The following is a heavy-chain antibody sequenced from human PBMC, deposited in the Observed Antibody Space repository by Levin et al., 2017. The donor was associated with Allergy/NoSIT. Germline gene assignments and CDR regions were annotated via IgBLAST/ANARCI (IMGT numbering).Heavy chain of an antibody. V-gene: IGHV3-7*01. CDR1: GFTFSTYW. J-gene: IGHJ4*02. CDR3: SRAEDY. CDR2: IKTDGSAK. Sequence: GGSLRLSCAASGFTFSTYWMSWVRQAPGKGLEWVANIKTDGSAKFYVDSVKGRFTISGDNAKNSLYLQMNSLRAEDTAVYYCSRAEDYWGQGTLVTVSS.